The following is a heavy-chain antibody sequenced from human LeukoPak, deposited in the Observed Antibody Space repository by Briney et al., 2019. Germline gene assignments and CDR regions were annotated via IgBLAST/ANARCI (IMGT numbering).Heavy chain of an antibody. V-gene: IGHV4-59*12. CDR2: IYYSGST. Sequence: SETLSLTCTVSGGSISSYYWSWIRQPPGKGLEWIGYIYYSGSTNYNPSLKSRVTISVDTSKNQFSLRLTSVTAADTAVYFCAKERSGDSDYWGQGTLVTVSS. CDR3: AKERSGDSDY. CDR1: GGSISSYY. D-gene: IGHD2-21*02. J-gene: IGHJ4*02.